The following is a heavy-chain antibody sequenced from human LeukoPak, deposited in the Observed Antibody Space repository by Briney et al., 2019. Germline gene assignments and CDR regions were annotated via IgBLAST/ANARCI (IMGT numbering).Heavy chain of an antibody. J-gene: IGHJ4*02. V-gene: IGHV1-2*02. CDR1: GYTFTGYY. CDR2: INPNSGGT. CDR3: ARDRPVSRLGTDFDY. Sequence: ASVKVSCKASGYTFTGYYMHWVRQAPGQGLEWMGWINPNSGGTDYAQKFQSRVTMTRDTSISTAYMELSSLRSDDTAVYYCARDRPVSRLGTDFDYWGQGALVTVSS. D-gene: IGHD1-7*01.